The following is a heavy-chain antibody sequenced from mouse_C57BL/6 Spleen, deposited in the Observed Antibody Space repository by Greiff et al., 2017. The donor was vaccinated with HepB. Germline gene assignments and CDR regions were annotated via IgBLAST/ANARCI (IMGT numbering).Heavy chain of an antibody. V-gene: IGHV1-80*01. J-gene: IGHJ3*01. CDR3: ARCGDYYGSSHFAY. CDR2: IYPGDGDT. CDR1: GYAFSSYW. Sequence: VQLQQSGAELVKPGASVKISCKASGYAFSSYWMNWVKQRPGKGLEWIGQIYPGDGDTNYNGKFKGKATLTADKSSSTAYMQLSSLTSEDSAVYFCARCGDYYGSSHFAYWGQGTLVTVSA. D-gene: IGHD1-1*01.